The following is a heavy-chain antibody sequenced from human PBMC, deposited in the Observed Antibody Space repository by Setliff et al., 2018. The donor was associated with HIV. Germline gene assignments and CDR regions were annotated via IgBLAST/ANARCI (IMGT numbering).Heavy chain of an antibody. CDR2: IGYNGDT. J-gene: IGHJ3*02. D-gene: IGHD2-15*01. CDR1: GYSMSSGYY. CDR3: ARWGASGGRPDWHAFDM. Sequence: SETLSLTCGVSGYSMSSGYYWGWIRQSPGKGLEWIGYIGYNGDTSYNPSLNSRVTLSVDRSKNQFSLKLSSVSAADTAVYFCARWGASGGRPDWHAFDMWGQGTMVTVSS. V-gene: IGHV4-61*01.